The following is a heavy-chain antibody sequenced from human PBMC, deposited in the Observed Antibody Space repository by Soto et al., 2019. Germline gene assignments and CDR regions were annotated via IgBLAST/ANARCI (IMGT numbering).Heavy chain of an antibody. J-gene: IGHJ5*02. CDR3: ARGPSRGYCSGGSCYSVPRESWFDP. CDR2: INPNSGGT. CDR1: GYTFTGYY. Sequence: ASVKVSCKASGYTFTGYYMHWLRQAPGQGLEWMGWINPNSGGTNYAQKFQGWVTMTRDTSISTAYMELSRLRSDDTAVYYCARGPSRGYCSGGSCYSVPRESWFDPWGQGTLVTVSS. D-gene: IGHD2-15*01. V-gene: IGHV1-2*04.